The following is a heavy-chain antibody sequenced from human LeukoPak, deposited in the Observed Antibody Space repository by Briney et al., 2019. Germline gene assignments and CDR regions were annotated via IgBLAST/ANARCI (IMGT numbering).Heavy chain of an antibody. Sequence: PAGSLRLSCAASGFTVSTNYMSWVRQAPGKGLEWVSVLYHGGSTYYADSVKGRFTISRDNSNNTLYLQMNSLRAEDTAVYYCAKVVGAIPYYFDYWGQGTLVTVSS. D-gene: IGHD1-26*01. V-gene: IGHV3-53*01. J-gene: IGHJ4*02. CDR2: LYHGGST. CDR3: AKVVGAIPYYFDY. CDR1: GFTVSTNY.